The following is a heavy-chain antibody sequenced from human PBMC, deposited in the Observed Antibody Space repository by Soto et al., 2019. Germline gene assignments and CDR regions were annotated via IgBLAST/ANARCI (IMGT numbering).Heavy chain of an antibody. CDR3: ARDAFDI. Sequence: SETLSLTCTVSGGSIRTSYWSWIRQPPGKGLEWIGYTYNSGSTNYNPSLKSRVTIPVDTSKNQFSLHLSSVTAADTAVYYCARDAFDIWGQGTMVTVSS. V-gene: IGHV4-59*01. J-gene: IGHJ3*02. CDR1: GGSIRTSY. CDR2: TYNSGST.